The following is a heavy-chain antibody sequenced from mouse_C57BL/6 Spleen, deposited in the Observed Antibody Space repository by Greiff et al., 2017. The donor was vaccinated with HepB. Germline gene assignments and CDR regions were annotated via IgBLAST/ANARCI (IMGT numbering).Heavy chain of an antibody. D-gene: IGHD1-1*01. CDR3: ARIPITTVVAPDY. Sequence: VQLQQSGAELARPGASVKMSCKASGYTFTSYTMHWVKQRPGQGLEWIGYINPSSGYTKYNQKFKDKATLTADKSSSTAYMQLSSLTSEDSAVYYCARIPITTVVAPDYWGQGTTLTVSS. CDR2: INPSSGYT. V-gene: IGHV1-4*01. J-gene: IGHJ2*01. CDR1: GYTFTSYT.